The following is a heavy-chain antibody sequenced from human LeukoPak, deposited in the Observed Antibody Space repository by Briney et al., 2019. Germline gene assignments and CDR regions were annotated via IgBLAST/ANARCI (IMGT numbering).Heavy chain of an antibody. CDR2: ISWKSHNI. CDR1: GFTFDYYA. J-gene: IGHJ4*02. Sequence: GRSLRLSCVASGFTFDYYAMHWVRQAPGKGLEWISVISWKSHNIGYADSVKGRFTVSRDNAKNSLYLQLNSLTVDDTAFYYCAKGCSGWSCSYFDSWGQGTLVTVSS. V-gene: IGHV3-9*01. CDR3: AKGCSGWSCSYFDS. D-gene: IGHD6-19*01.